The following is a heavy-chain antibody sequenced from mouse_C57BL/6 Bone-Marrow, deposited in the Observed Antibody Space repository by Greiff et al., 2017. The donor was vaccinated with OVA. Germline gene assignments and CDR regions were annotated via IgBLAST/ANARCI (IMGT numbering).Heavy chain of an antibody. CDR2: IDPTNDYT. CDR1: GYTFTSYT. Sequence: VMLVEPGAELVRPGASVKMSCKASGYTFTSYTIHWVKQRPGQGLEWIGYIDPTNDYTNYNQKFKGKATLTADKSTSTAYIQLSSLTSEDSAVYYCTRGYYFDYWGQGTTLTVSS. V-gene: IGHV1-4*01. J-gene: IGHJ2*01. CDR3: TRGYYFDY.